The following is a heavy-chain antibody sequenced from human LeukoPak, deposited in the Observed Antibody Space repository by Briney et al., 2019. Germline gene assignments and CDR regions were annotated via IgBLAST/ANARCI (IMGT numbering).Heavy chain of an antibody. CDR2: IRSKAYGGTT. Sequence: GGSLRLSCTASGFTFGDYAMSWVRQAPGKGLEWVGFIRSKAYGGTTEYAASVKGRFTISRDDSKSIAYLQMNSLKTEDTAVYYCTRDRRDGYEPFDYWGQGTLVTVSS. CDR3: TRDRRDGYEPFDY. D-gene: IGHD5-24*01. J-gene: IGHJ4*02. V-gene: IGHV3-49*04. CDR1: GFTFGDYA.